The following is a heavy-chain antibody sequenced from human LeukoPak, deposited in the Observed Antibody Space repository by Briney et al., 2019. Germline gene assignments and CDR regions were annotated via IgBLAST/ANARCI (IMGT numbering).Heavy chain of an antibody. CDR2: IIPIFGTA. CDR1: GCTFSSYA. J-gene: IGHJ4*02. D-gene: IGHD5-12*01. V-gene: IGHV1-69*05. Sequence: SVKVSCKASGCTFSSYAISWVRQAPGQGLEWMGGIIPIFGTANYAQKFQGRVTITTDESTSTAYMELSSLRSEDTAVYHCASPQRSYSSYDYGFDYWGQGTLVTVSS. CDR3: ASPQRSYSSYDYGFDY.